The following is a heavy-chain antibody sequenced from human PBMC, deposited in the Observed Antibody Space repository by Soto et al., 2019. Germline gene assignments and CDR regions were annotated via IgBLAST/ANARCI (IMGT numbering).Heavy chain of an antibody. CDR3: ARLFLAAVGTEGGIDV. Sequence: PGECRKSSGNGSGYICTSYWIGWVRQMPGKGREWMGIIYPGDSDTRYSPSFQGQVTISADKSISTAYLQWSSLKASDTAMYYCARLFLAAVGTEGGIDVWGQGPKVTVS. D-gene: IGHD6-13*01. J-gene: IGHJ6*02. CDR1: GYICTSYW. V-gene: IGHV5-51*01. CDR2: IYPGDSDT.